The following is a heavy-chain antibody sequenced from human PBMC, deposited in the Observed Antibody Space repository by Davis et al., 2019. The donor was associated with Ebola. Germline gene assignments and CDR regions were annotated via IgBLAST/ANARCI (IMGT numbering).Heavy chain of an antibody. CDR3: AKDTSNVWFDV. Sequence: ETLSLTCTVSGGSISSYYWSWVRRAPGKGPEWVSTLGLSADTYYADSVKGRFTISRDNSKNTLHLQMNSLRVEDTAIYYCAKDTSNVWFDVWGQGTMVTVSS. CDR2: LGLSADT. CDR1: GGSISSYY. V-gene: IGHV3-53*01. J-gene: IGHJ3*01. D-gene: IGHD6-19*01.